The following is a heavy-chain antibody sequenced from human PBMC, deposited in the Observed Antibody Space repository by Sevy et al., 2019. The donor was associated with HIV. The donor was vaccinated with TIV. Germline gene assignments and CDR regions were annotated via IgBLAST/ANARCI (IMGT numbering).Heavy chain of an antibody. Sequence: SETLSLTCTVSGGSISSGDYYWSWIRQPPGKGLEWIGYIYYSGSTYYNPSLKSRVTISIDTSKNQFSLKLSSVTAADTVVYYCARADYYDSSDLDYWGQGTLVTVSS. CDR2: IYYSGST. V-gene: IGHV4-30-4*01. CDR1: GGSISSGDYY. J-gene: IGHJ4*02. CDR3: ARADYYDSSDLDY. D-gene: IGHD3-22*01.